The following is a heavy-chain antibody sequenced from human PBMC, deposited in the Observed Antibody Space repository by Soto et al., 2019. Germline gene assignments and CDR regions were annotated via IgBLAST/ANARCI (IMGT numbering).Heavy chain of an antibody. V-gene: IGHV1-2*02. CDR3: AGGGGRGYNELDP. J-gene: IGHJ5*02. CDR1: GYTFTAYY. D-gene: IGHD5-12*01. CDR2: INPNSGGT. Sequence: QVQLVQSGAEVKKPGASVKVSCKASGYTFTAYYMHWVRQAPGQGLEWMGWINPNSGGTYHAQNFQGRVTLTRDTSPTTAYMELASLRSGDTAVYYCAGGGGRGYNELDPWGHGTLVIVSS.